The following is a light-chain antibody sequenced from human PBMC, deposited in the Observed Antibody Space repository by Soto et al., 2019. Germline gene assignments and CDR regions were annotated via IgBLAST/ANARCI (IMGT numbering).Light chain of an antibody. CDR2: GTS. V-gene: IGKV1-39*01. J-gene: IGKJ4*01. CDR1: QNIRGF. CDR3: QQSFRNYLT. Sequence: DILMTQSPSSLSASVGDRVTITCRASQNIRGFLHWYQQKSGKAPRLLIYGTSHLESGVPSRFSGSGSGTDFTLTITGLQTEDSASYFCQQSFRNYLTFGGGTRVEVK.